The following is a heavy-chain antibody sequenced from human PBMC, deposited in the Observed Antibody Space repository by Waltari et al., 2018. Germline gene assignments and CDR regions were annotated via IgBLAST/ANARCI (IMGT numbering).Heavy chain of an antibody. CDR1: GVTFNTYW. Sequence: EVQLVESGGGLIQPGGSLGLSCAASGVTFNTYWMHWVRQVPGKGLVWVSRINGDGSGTRYADSVKCRFTISRDNAKNTFYLQMNSLRVEDTAVYYCARDGAGDIDLDNWGQGTLVTVSS. V-gene: IGHV3-74*01. CDR2: INGDGSGT. CDR3: ARDGAGDIDLDN. J-gene: IGHJ4*02. D-gene: IGHD6-13*01.